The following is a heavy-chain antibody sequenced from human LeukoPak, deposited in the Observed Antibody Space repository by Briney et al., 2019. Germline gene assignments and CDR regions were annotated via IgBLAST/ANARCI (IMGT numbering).Heavy chain of an antibody. Sequence: SETLSLACTVSGGSISSYYWSWIRQPAGKGLEWIGRFYSGGSADYNPSLKSRVTMSVDTSKNQFSLKLSSVTAADTAVYYCARVYSGYDLPGSLANYYFDYWGQGTLVTVSS. J-gene: IGHJ4*02. CDR3: ARVYSGYDLPGSLANYYFDY. CDR2: FYSGGSA. D-gene: IGHD5-12*01. CDR1: GGSISSYY. V-gene: IGHV4-4*07.